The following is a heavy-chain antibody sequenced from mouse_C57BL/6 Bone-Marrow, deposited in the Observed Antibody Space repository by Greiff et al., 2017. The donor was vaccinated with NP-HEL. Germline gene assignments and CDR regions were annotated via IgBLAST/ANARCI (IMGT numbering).Heavy chain of an antibody. CDR1: GYTFTDYY. J-gene: IGHJ3*01. CDR3: ARGNYYGTWFAY. CDR2: INPYNGGT. D-gene: IGHD1-1*01. Sequence: EVQLQQSGPVLVKPGASVKMSCKASGYTFTDYYMNWVKQSHGKSLEWIGVINPYNGGTSYNQKFKGKATLTVDKSSSTAYMELNSLTSEDSAVYYCARGNYYGTWFAYWGKGTLVTVSA. V-gene: IGHV1-19*01.